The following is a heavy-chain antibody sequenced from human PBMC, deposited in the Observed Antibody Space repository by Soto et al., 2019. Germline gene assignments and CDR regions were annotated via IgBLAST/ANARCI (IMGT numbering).Heavy chain of an antibody. CDR3: ARGLITGSHYSGGWYYFDS. CDR2: IYHSGST. J-gene: IGHJ4*02. Sequence: PSETLSLTCAVSGGSISSSGYSWSWIRQPPGKGLEWIGYIYHSGSTYYNPSLKSRVTISVHTSNSQFSLELSSATAADTAVYYCARGLITGSHYSGGWYYFDSWGQGTQVTVSS. CDR1: GGSISSSGYS. D-gene: IGHD6-19*01. V-gene: IGHV4-30-2*01.